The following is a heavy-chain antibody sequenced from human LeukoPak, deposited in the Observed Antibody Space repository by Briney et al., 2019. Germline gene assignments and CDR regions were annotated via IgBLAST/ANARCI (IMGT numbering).Heavy chain of an antibody. CDR3: AKPRGVLFTMIV. V-gene: IGHV3-21*04. Sequence: GGSLRLSCAASGFTFSSYSMNWVRQAPGKGLEWVSSISSSSSYIYYADSVKGRFTISRDNSKNTLYLQMNSLRAEDTAVYYCAKPRGVLFTMIVWGQGTLVTVSS. J-gene: IGHJ4*02. D-gene: IGHD3-22*01. CDR2: ISSSSSYI. CDR1: GFTFSSYS.